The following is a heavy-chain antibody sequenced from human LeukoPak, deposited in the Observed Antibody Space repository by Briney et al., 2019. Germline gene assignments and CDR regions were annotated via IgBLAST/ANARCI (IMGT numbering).Heavy chain of an antibody. CDR3: ASAELWFGELLGRLDY. D-gene: IGHD3-10*01. J-gene: IGHJ4*02. Sequence: PGASVKVSCKASGYTFTSYGISWVRQAPGQGLEWMGWISAYNGNTNYAQKVQGRVTMTTDTSTSTAYMELTSLRSDDTAVYYCASAELWFGELLGRLDYWGQGTLVTVSS. CDR2: ISAYNGNT. V-gene: IGHV1-18*01. CDR1: GYTFTSYG.